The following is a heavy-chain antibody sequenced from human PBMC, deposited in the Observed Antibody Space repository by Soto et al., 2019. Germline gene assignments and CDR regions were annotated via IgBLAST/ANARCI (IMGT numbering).Heavy chain of an antibody. J-gene: IGHJ3*02. CDR3: ARAVLSSYYAFDI. V-gene: IGHV3-33*01. D-gene: IGHD3-22*01. CDR2: IWYDGSNK. CDR1: GFTFSSYG. Sequence: PGGSLRLSCAASGFTFSSYGMHWVRQAPGKGLEWVAVIWYDGSNKYYADSVKGRFTITRNNSKNTLYLQMSSLRAEDTAVYCCARAVLSSYYAFDIWGQGTMVTVSS.